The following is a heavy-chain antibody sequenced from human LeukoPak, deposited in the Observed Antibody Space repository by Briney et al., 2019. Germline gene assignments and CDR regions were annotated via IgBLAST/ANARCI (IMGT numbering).Heavy chain of an antibody. CDR1: GGSISSGGYY. V-gene: IGHV4-31*03. CDR3: ASHLVFLEKEKTRGHGGPFGY. J-gene: IGHJ4*02. D-gene: IGHD3-3*01. CDR2: IYYSGST. Sequence: PSETLSLTCTVSGGSISSGGYYWSWIRQHPGKGLEWIGYIYYSGSTYYNPSLKSRVTISVDTSKNQFSLKLSSVTAADTAVYYCASHLVFLEKEKTRGHGGPFGYWGQGTLVTVSS.